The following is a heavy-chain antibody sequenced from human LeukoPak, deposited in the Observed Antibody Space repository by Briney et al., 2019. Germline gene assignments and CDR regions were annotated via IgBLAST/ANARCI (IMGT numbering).Heavy chain of an antibody. D-gene: IGHD6-19*01. CDR3: AREGRGWYIYYYYMDV. CDR1: GFTFSSYW. J-gene: IGHJ6*03. Sequence: GGSLRLSCAASGFTFSSYWMSWVRQAPGKVLEWVANIKQDGSEKYYVDSVKGRFTISRDNAKNSLCLQMNSLRAEDTAVYYCAREGRGWYIYYYYMDVWGKGTTVTVSS. V-gene: IGHV3-7*01. CDR2: IKQDGSEK.